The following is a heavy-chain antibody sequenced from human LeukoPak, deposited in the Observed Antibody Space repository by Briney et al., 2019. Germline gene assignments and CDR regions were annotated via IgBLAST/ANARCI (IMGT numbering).Heavy chain of an antibody. CDR1: GYTFTGYY. CDR3: ARVRLIAAAGTLGY. V-gene: IGHV1-8*02. J-gene: IGHJ4*02. Sequence: ASVKVSCRASGYTFTGYYVHWVRQAPGQGLEWMGWMNPNSGNTGYAQKFQGRVTMTRNTSISTAYMELSSLRSEDTAVYYCARVRLIAAAGTLGYWGQGTLVTVSS. CDR2: MNPNSGNT. D-gene: IGHD6-13*01.